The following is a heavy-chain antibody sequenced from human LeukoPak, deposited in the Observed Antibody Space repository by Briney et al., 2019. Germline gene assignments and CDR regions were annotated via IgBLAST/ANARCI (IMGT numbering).Heavy chain of an antibody. CDR2: IIPIFSTP. Sequence: SVKVSCKASGGTFSTYAINWARQAPGQGLEWMGGIIPIFSTPNYAQNFQGRVTITADESTSTAYMELSSLRSEDTAVYYCARGPETTWNYDTSGYPYYFDYWGQGTLVTVSS. CDR1: GGTFSTYA. J-gene: IGHJ4*02. CDR3: ARGPETTWNYDTSGYPYYFDY. V-gene: IGHV1-69*01. D-gene: IGHD3-22*01.